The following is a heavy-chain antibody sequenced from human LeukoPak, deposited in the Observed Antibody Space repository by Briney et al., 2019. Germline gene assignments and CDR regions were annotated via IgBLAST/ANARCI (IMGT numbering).Heavy chain of an antibody. D-gene: IGHD2-21*02. CDR1: GGSFSGYY. Sequence: ETLSLTCAVYGGSFSGYYWSWIRQPPGKGLEWIGEINHSGSTNYNPSLKSRVTISVDKSKNQFSLELSSVTAADTAVYYCARTGDWSYFDYWGQGTLVTVSS. CDR2: INHSGST. J-gene: IGHJ4*02. CDR3: ARTGDWSYFDY. V-gene: IGHV4-34*01.